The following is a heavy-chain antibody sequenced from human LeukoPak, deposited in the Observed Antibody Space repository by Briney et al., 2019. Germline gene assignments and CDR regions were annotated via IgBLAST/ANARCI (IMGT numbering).Heavy chain of an antibody. CDR3: ARPLGGGSCYSD. J-gene: IGHJ4*02. CDR2: INPNSGGT. Sequence: ASVKVSCKASGYTFTGYYMHWVRQAPGQGLEWMGWINPNSGGTNYAQKFQGRVTMTRDTSISTAYMELSRLRSDDTAVYYCARPLGGGSCYSDWGQGTLVTVSS. CDR1: GYTFTGYY. V-gene: IGHV1-2*02. D-gene: IGHD2-15*01.